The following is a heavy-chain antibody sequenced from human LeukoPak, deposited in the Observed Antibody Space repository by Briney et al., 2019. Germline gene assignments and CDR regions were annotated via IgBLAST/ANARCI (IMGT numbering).Heavy chain of an antibody. V-gene: IGHV3-7*01. CDR1: GLTFSNYW. Sequence: GGSLRLSCADSGLTFSNYWMSWVRKAPGKGLEWVANMNQDGSEKYYVDSVKGRFTISRDNAKNSLYLQMNSPRAEDTAVYYCARESHATFDYWGQGTLVIVSS. CDR3: ARESHATFDY. D-gene: IGHD1-26*01. CDR2: MNQDGSEK. J-gene: IGHJ4*02.